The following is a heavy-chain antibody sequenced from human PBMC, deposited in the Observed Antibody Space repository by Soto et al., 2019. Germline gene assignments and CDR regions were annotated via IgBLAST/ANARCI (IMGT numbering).Heavy chain of an antibody. D-gene: IGHD6-19*01. V-gene: IGHV3-23*01. CDR3: AKADGEQWLLPHLDK. Sequence: EVQLLESGGGVVQPGGSLRLSCVASGFNFKKFAMSWVRQAPGEGLEWVSGISCCGGSTSYADSCKGRFSIARDDSTNTLSLQMNNLRVEDTAQYYCAKADGEQWLLPHLDKWGQGTLVTVS. J-gene: IGHJ4*02. CDR1: GFNFKKFA. CDR2: ISCCGGST.